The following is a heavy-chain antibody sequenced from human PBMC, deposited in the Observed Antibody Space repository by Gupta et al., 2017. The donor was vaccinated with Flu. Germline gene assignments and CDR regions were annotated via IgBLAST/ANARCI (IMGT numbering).Heavy chain of an antibody. CDR3: AKGHWDT. CDR2: ISPSGTI. CDR1: GFTLSSHD. V-gene: IGHV3-48*03. Sequence: EVQLVESGGGSVQPGGSLRLSCVASGFTLSSHDMRWVRQAPGRRREWVSFISPSGTIYDGDPVRGRFTISRDNAQNSLYLQMSGLRDEDTAVYDCAKGHWDTWGQGTLVTVSS. J-gene: IGHJ5*02.